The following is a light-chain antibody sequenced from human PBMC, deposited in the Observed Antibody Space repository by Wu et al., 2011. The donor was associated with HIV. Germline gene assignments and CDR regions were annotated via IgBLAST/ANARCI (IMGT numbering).Light chain of an antibody. Sequence: TLSCRPVGVLTSLLAWYQHKPGQAPRLLIYASSQKPPGIPARFSGRGSGTDFTLTISSLEPEDSAVYYCQQHTNWPLTFGQGTRLEIK. CDR2: ASS. CDR1: GVLTSL. V-gene: IGKV3-11*01. J-gene: IGKJ5*01. CDR3: QQHTNWPLT.